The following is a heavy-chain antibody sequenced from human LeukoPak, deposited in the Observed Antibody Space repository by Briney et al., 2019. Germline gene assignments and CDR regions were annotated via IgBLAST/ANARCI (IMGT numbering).Heavy chain of an antibody. J-gene: IGHJ4*02. CDR1: GFTFGTHA. Sequence: PGGSLRLSCAASGFTFGTHAMTWARQAPGKGLEWVSGVSGRGDTSYYADSVEGRFTISRDNSKNTLFLQMNSLRAEDTAVYYCAKLAGIRGWFVYYFDYWGQGTLVTVS. V-gene: IGHV3-23*01. CDR3: AKLAGIRGWFVYYFDY. D-gene: IGHD6-19*01. CDR2: VSGRGDTS.